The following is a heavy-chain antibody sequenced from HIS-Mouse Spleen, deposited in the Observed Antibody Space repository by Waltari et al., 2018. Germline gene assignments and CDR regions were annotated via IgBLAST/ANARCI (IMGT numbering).Heavy chain of an antibody. CDR2: ISDDGSNK. J-gene: IGHJ4*02. V-gene: IGHV3-30*18. CDR1: GFTFSSYG. CDR3: AKASSGWLDY. D-gene: IGHD6-19*01. Sequence: QVQLVESGGGVVQPGRSLRLSCAASGFTFSSYGMHWVRQAPGKGLDGVEVISDDGSNKYYADSVKGRFTISRDNSKNTLYLQMNSLRAEDTAVYYCAKASSGWLDYWGQGTLVTVSS.